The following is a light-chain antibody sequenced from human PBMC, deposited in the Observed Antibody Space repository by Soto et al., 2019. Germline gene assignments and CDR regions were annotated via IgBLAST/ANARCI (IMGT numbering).Light chain of an antibody. CDR2: KAS. CDR3: QQYNSYPWT. Sequence: QSPSTLSASVGDRVTITCRASQSISSWLAWYQQKPGKAPKVLIYKASSLESGVPSRFSGSGSGTEFTLTISSLQPDDFATYYCQQYNSYPWTFGQGTKVDIK. J-gene: IGKJ1*01. CDR1: QSISSW. V-gene: IGKV1-5*03.